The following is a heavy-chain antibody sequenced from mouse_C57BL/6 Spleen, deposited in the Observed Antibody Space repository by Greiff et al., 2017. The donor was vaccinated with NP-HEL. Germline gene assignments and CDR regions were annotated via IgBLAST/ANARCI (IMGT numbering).Heavy chain of an antibody. J-gene: IGHJ4*01. V-gene: IGHV1-52*01. D-gene: IGHD2-4*01. CDR3: AIIYYDYDVGAMDY. CDR2: IDPSDSET. Sequence: VQLQQPGAELVRPGSSVKLSCKASGYTFTSYWMHWVKQRPIQGLEWIGNIDPSDSETHYNQKFKDKATLTVDKSSSTAYMQLSSLTSEDSAVYYCAIIYYDYDVGAMDYWGQGTSVTVSS. CDR1: GYTFTSYW.